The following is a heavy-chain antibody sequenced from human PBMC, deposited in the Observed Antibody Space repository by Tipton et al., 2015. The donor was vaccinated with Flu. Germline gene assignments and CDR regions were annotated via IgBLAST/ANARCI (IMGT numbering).Heavy chain of an antibody. V-gene: IGHV4-59*01. D-gene: IGHD3-3*01. CDR2: IYYSGST. J-gene: IGHJ4*02. Sequence: TLSLTCTVSGGSISSYYWSWIRQPPGKGLEWIGYIYYSGSTNYNPSLKSRVTISVDTSKNQFSLKLSSVTAADTAVYYCARAGLEWLLEYYFDYWGQGTLVTVSS. CDR3: ARAGLEWLLEYYFDY. CDR1: GGSISSYY.